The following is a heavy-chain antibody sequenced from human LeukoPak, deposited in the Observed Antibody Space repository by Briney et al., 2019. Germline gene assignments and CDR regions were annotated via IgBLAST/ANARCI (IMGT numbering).Heavy chain of an antibody. CDR3: VRGAWGTVCDY. V-gene: IGHV3-23*01. CDR2: ISGSGGST. Sequence: GGSLRLSCAASGFTFSSYAMSWVRQAPGKGLEWVSAISGSGGSTYYADSAKGRFTISRDNSKNTLYLELNSLRAEDTAVYYCVRGAWGTVCDYWGQGTLVTVSS. J-gene: IGHJ4*02. CDR1: GFTFSSYA. D-gene: IGHD7-27*01.